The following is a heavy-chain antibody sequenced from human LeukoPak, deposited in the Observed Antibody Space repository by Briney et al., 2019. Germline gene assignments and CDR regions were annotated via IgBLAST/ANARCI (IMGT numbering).Heavy chain of an antibody. CDR2: INHSGST. CDR3: ARARYSSSWACDY. D-gene: IGHD6-13*01. V-gene: IGHV4-34*01. J-gene: IGHJ4*02. CDR1: GGSFSGYY. Sequence: SETLSLTCAVYGGSFSGYYWSWIRQPPGKGLEWIGEINHSGSTNYNPSLKSRATISVDTSKNQFSLKLSSVTAADTAVYYCARARYSSSWACDYWGQGTLVTVSS.